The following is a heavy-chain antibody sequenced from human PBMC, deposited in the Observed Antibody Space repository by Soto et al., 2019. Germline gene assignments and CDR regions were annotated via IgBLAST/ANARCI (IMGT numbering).Heavy chain of an antibody. J-gene: IGHJ4*02. CDR2: IKFDGSEK. Sequence: GSLRLSCEASGFTFSDYWMSWVRQAPGKGPEWVANIKFDGSEKQYVDSVRGRFTISRDNSRSSLSLQMNSLRAGDTAVYYCVKDGGYCSSSTCYAPRNHYFDSWGQGTLVTVSS. D-gene: IGHD2-2*01. V-gene: IGHV3-7*03. CDR1: GFTFSDYW. CDR3: VKDGGYCSSSTCYAPRNHYFDS.